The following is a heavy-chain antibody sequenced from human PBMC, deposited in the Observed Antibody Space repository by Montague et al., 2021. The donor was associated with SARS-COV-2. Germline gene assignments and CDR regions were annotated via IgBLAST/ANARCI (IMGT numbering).Heavy chain of an antibody. CDR1: GGSFSGYY. CDR2: INHRGSN. J-gene: IGHJ6*02. Sequence: SETLSLTCAVSGGSFSGYYWTWIRQSPRKGLQWIGEINHRGSNNYNPSFKNRVTISVDTSKNQFSLKMSSVTAADTAVYYCACGEITTRGLIYYYGMDVWGQGTTVTVSS. D-gene: IGHD3-22*01. CDR3: ACGEITTRGLIYYYGMDV. V-gene: IGHV4-34*01.